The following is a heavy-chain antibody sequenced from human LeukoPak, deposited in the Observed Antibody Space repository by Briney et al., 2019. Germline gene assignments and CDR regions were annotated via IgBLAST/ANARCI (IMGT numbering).Heavy chain of an antibody. J-gene: IGHJ6*02. D-gene: IGHD6-6*01. CDR2: ISAYNGNT. CDR1: GYTFTSYG. Sequence: SVKVSCKASGYTFTSYGISWVRQAPGQGLEWMGWISAYNGNTNYAQKLQGRVTMTTDTSTSTAYMELWSLRSDDTAVYYCGSSSDYYGMDVWGQGTTVTVSS. CDR3: GSSSDYYGMDV. V-gene: IGHV1-18*01.